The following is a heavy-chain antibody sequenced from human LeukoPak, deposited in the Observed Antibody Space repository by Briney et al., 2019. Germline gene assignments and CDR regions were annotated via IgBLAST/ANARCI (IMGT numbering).Heavy chain of an antibody. D-gene: IGHD6-13*01. CDR3: ARGEYSSSWYGRSHYYYGMDV. CDR1: GGSISSYY. Sequence: TSETLSLTCTVSGGSISSYYWSWIRQPPGKGLEWIGYIYYSGSTNYNPSLKSRVTISVDTSKNQFSLKLSSVTAADTAVYYCARGEYSSSWYGRSHYYYGMDVWGQGTTVTVSS. J-gene: IGHJ6*02. CDR2: IYYSGST. V-gene: IGHV4-59*01.